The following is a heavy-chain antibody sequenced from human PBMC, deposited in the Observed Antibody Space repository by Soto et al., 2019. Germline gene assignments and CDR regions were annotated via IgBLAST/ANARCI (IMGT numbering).Heavy chain of an antibody. CDR1: GGTFSSYA. V-gene: IGHV1-69*13. D-gene: IGHD2-15*01. CDR3: ASMGYCSGGSCYDNWFDP. Sequence: SVKVSCKASGGTFSSYAISWVRQAPGQGLEWMGGIIPIFGTANYAQKFQGRVTITADESTSTAYMEPSSLRSEDTAVYYCASMGYCSGGSCYDNWFDPWGQGTLVTVSS. CDR2: IIPIFGTA. J-gene: IGHJ5*02.